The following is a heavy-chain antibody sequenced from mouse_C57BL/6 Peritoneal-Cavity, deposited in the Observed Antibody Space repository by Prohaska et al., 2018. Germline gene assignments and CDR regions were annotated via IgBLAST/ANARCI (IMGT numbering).Heavy chain of an antibody. CDR3: AGDSWGYRYFDV. V-gene: IGHV12-3*01. CDR1: GFPITSGYY. J-gene: IGHJ1*03. D-gene: IGHD4-1*01. Sequence: QMQLQESGPGLVKPSQSLFLTCSITGFPITSGYYWIWIRQSPGKPLEWMGYITHSGETFYNPSLQSPISITRETSKNQFFLHLNSVTTEDTAMYYCAGDSWGYRYFDVWGTGTTVTVSS. CDR2: ITHSGET.